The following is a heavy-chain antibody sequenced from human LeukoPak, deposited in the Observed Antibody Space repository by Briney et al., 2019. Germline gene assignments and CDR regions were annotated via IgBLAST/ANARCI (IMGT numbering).Heavy chain of an antibody. CDR1: KFAFSSYA. CDR2: ISGGGGNT. D-gene: IGHD3-22*01. Sequence: GGSLRLSCAASKFAFSSYAMSWVRQAPGKGLEWVSAISGGGGNTYYADSVKGRFTISRDNSKNTLYLQMNSLRAEDTAVYYCARVGYYYDSSGYFDYWGQGTLVTVSS. CDR3: ARVGYYYDSSGYFDY. V-gene: IGHV3-23*01. J-gene: IGHJ4*02.